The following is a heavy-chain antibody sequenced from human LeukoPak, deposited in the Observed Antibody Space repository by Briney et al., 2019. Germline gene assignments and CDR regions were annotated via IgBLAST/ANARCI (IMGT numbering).Heavy chain of an antibody. V-gene: IGHV3-30*18. Sequence: GGSLRLSCAASGFNLSHYGMHWVRQAPGKGLEWVAFISYDGRYKYYADSVRGRLTISRDNSKNTLYLQMNSLRVDDTAVYYCAKTGVYYYYMDVWGKGTTVTISS. CDR2: ISYDGRYK. CDR3: AKTGVYYYYMDV. CDR1: GFNLSHYG. J-gene: IGHJ6*03. D-gene: IGHD1-14*01.